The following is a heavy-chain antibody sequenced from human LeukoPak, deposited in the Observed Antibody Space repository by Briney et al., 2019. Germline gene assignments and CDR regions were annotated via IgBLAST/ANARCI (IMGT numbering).Heavy chain of an antibody. Sequence: AGGSLRLSCVVSGFTLKTFKMNWVRQAPGQGLEWVSSISSDSTYTSYADSVKGRFTISGDNAKNSMYLQMDSLRAEDTVVYYCARVRRDGYYFDSWGQGTLVTVSS. D-gene: IGHD5-24*01. CDR2: ISSDSTYT. J-gene: IGHJ4*02. CDR3: ARVRRDGYYFDS. V-gene: IGHV3-21*01. CDR1: GFTLKTFK.